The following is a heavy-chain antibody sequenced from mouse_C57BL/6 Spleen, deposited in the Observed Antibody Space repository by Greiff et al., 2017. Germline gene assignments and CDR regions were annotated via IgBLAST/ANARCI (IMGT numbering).Heavy chain of an antibody. CDR2: IYPRNGST. CDR3: AGNYGSPFDY. Sequence: VQLQQPDAELVKPGASVKISCKVSGYTFTDYSMHWMKQRPEQGLEWIGYIYPRNGSTKYNEKFKGKATLTADKSSSTAYMQLNSLTSEDSAVYFCAGNYGSPFDYGGQGTTLTVSS. CDR1: GYTFTDYS. D-gene: IGHD1-1*01. J-gene: IGHJ2*01. V-gene: IGHV1-78*01.